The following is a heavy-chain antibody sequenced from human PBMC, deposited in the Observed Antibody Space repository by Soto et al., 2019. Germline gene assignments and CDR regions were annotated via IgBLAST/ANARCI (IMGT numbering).Heavy chain of an antibody. V-gene: IGHV4-30-4*01. CDR3: ARGRLVPAVNFDY. CDR2: IYHSGST. CDR1: GGSISSGDYY. J-gene: IGHJ4*02. Sequence: PSETLSLTCTVSGGSISSGDYYWSWIRQPPGKGLEWIGYIYHSGSTYYNPSLKSRVTISVNTSKNQFSLKLSSVTAADTAVYYCARGRLVPAVNFDYWGQGALVTVSS. D-gene: IGHD2-2*01.